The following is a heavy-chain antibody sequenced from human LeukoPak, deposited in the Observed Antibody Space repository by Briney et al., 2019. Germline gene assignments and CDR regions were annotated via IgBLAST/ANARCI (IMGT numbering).Heavy chain of an antibody. Sequence: PGGSLRLSCAASGFTFSSYWMHWVRQAPGKGLVWVSRINSDGSSTSYADSVKGRFTISRDNAKNTLYLQMNSQGAEDTAVYYCARGVYYYYMDVWGKGTTVTVSS. CDR2: INSDGSST. CDR1: GFTFSSYW. J-gene: IGHJ6*03. V-gene: IGHV3-74*01. CDR3: ARGVYYYYMDV.